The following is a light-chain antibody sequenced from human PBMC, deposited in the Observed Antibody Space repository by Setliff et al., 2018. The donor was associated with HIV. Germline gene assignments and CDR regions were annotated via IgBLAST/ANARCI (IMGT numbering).Light chain of an antibody. Sequence: QSALAQPASVSGSPGQSITISCTGTSSDVGSYNYVSWYQQRPGKAPKLMIYEVSNRPSGVSNRFSGSKSGNTASLTISGLQAEDEADYYCSSYTSSSTLIVFGTGTKVTVL. V-gene: IGLV2-14*01. CDR3: SSYTSSSTLIV. J-gene: IGLJ1*01. CDR2: EVS. CDR1: SSDVGSYNY.